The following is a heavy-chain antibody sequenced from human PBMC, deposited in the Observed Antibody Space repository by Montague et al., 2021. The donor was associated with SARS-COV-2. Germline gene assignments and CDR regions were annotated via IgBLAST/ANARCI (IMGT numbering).Heavy chain of an antibody. Sequence: SETLSLTCVVSVDSIITDHWRTSVHLPPGQHLPCVVVIYHPRSTKYKPSLKSRVSMSVDKSWNQFSLRLTSVTAADTAVYYCARKGSGRSDLAYWGQGTLVTVSS. CDR1: VDSIITDHW. V-gene: IGHV4-4*02. CDR2: IYHPRST. D-gene: IGHD1-26*01. J-gene: IGHJ4*02. CDR3: ARKGSGRSDLAY.